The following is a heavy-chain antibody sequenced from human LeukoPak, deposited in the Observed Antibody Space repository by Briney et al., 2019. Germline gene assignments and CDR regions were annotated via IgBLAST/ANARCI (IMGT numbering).Heavy chain of an antibody. Sequence: PGGSLRLSCAASGFTFSSYAMHWVRQAPGKGLEWVAVISYDGSNKYYADSVKGRFTISRDNSKNTLYLQMNSLRAEDTAVYYCAKDQITMIVGDAFDIWGQGTMVTVSS. D-gene: IGHD3-22*01. J-gene: IGHJ3*02. CDR3: AKDQITMIVGDAFDI. CDR1: GFTFSSYA. V-gene: IGHV3-30-3*01. CDR2: ISYDGSNK.